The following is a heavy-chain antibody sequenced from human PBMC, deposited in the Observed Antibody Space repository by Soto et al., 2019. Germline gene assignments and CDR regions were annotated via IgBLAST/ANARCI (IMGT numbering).Heavy chain of an antibody. D-gene: IGHD2-15*01. J-gene: IGHJ4*02. V-gene: IGHV4-59*01. Sequence: ESLSSTVTVSDASISTYNWSWIRRPPGKGLEWIGCVSYRGSTNNNPSLKSRVTISLDTSKNQFSLNVSSVTAADTAVYYGTRVGARDCSGATCPMAYWGQGALVTVSS. CDR1: DASISTYN. CDR3: TRVGARDCSGATCPMAY. CDR2: VSYRGST.